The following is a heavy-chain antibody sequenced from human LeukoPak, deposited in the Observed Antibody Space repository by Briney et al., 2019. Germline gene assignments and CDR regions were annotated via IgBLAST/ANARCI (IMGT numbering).Heavy chain of an antibody. J-gene: IGHJ4*02. D-gene: IGHD3-3*01. CDR3: ASGGVYDFWSGYQYYFDY. Sequence: ASVKVSCKASGYTFTSYDINWVRQATGQGLEWMGWMNPNSGNTGYAQKFQGRVTMIRNTSISTAYMELGSLRSEDTAVYYCASGGVYDFWSGYQYYFDYWGQGTLVTASS. V-gene: IGHV1-8*01. CDR1: GYTFTSYD. CDR2: MNPNSGNT.